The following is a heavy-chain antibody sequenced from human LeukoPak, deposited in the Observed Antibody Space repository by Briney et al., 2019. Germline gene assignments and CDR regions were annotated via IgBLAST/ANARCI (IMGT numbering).Heavy chain of an antibody. CDR1: GGSFSGYY. CDR3: ARGLNDSWTGENY. D-gene: IGHD3-3*01. Sequence: PSETLSLTCDVNGGSFSGYYWSWIRQPPGKGLEWIGEINHSGSTNYNPSLKSRVTISLDTSKSQFSLKVRYVTAADTAVYYCARGLNDSWTGENYWGQGTLVTVSS. V-gene: IGHV4-34*01. CDR2: INHSGST. J-gene: IGHJ4*02.